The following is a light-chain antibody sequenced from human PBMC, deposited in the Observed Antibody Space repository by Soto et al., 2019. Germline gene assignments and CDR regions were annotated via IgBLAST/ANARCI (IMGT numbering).Light chain of an antibody. CDR3: QQYSSPPRT. V-gene: IGKV4-1*01. J-gene: IGKJ2*01. Sequence: DIVRTQSPDSLAVSLGERATINCKSSQSVLYSSNNKNYLAWYQQKPGQPPKLLIYWASTRESGVPDRFSGNGSGTDFTLTISSLQAEDVAVYYCQQYSSPPRTFGQGTKLEIK. CDR1: QSVLYSSNNKNY. CDR2: WAS.